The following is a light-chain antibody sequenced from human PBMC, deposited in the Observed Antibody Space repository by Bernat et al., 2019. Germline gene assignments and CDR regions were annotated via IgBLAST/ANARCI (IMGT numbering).Light chain of an antibody. J-gene: IGLJ2*01. CDR2: DVS. CDR1: SSDVGGYNY. CDR3: CSYAGSYTLV. Sequence: QSALTQPRSVSGSPGQSVTISCTGTSSDVGGYNYVSLYQQHPGKAPKLMIYDVSKRPSGVPDRFSGSKSGNTDSLTISGLQAEDEADYYCCSYAGSYTLVFGGGTKLTVL. V-gene: IGLV2-11*01.